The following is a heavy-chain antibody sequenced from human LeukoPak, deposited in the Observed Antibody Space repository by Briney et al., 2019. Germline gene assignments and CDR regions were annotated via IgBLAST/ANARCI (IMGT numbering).Heavy chain of an antibody. V-gene: IGHV1-18*01. Sequence: ASVKVSCKASGYTFTGYGISWVRQAPGQGLEWMGWISAYNGNTNYAQKLQGRVTMTTDTSTSTAYMELRSLRSDDTAVYYCARARRDGYNRYYYYYYMDVWGKGTTVTVSS. CDR2: ISAYNGNT. CDR3: ARARRDGYNRYYYYYYMDV. J-gene: IGHJ6*03. CDR1: GYTFTGYG. D-gene: IGHD5-24*01.